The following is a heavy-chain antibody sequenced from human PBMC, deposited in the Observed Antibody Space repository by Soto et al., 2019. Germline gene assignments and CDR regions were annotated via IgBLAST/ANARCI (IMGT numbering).Heavy chain of an antibody. Sequence: EVQLLESGGGLVQPGGSLRLSCAASGFTFSSYAMSWVRQAPGKGLEWVSAISGSGGSTYYADSVKGRFTISRDNSKNTLYLQMNSLRAEDTAVYYCAKIPLVVVAATDAFDIWGQGTMVTVSS. J-gene: IGHJ3*02. D-gene: IGHD2-15*01. V-gene: IGHV3-23*01. CDR3: AKIPLVVVAATDAFDI. CDR2: ISGSGGST. CDR1: GFTFSSYA.